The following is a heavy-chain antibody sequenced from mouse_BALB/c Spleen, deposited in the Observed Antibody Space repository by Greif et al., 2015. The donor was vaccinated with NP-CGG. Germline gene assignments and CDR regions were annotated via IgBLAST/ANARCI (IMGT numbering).Heavy chain of an antibody. J-gene: IGHJ3*01. CDR3: ARAIYYYGSSHAWFAY. Sequence: QVQLQQSGAELMKPGASVKISCKATGYTFSSYWIEWVKQRPGHGLEWIGEILPGSGSTNYNEKFKGKATFTADTSSNTAYMQLSSLTSEDSAVCYCARAIYYYGSSHAWFAYWGQGTLVTVSA. CDR2: ILPGSGST. D-gene: IGHD1-1*01. CDR1: GYTFSSYW. V-gene: IGHV1-9*01.